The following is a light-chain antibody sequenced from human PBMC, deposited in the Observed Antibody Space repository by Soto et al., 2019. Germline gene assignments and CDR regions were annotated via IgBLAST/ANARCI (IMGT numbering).Light chain of an antibody. CDR1: QSIDIY. J-gene: IGKJ4*01. V-gene: IGKV1-39*01. CDR2: GES. CDR3: QESYSTPLT. Sequence: DIQMTQSPSSLSASVGVRVTITCRASQSIDIYLNWYQEKPGKAPKLMIHGESTLHSEVPSRFSGSRSETHFALTISSLQPEDFATYDCQESYSTPLTFGGGTEVEIK.